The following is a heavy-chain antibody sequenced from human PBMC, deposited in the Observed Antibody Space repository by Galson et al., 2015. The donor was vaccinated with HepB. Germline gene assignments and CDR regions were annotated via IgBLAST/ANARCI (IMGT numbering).Heavy chain of an antibody. D-gene: IGHD3-16*01. CDR1: GFTFSSYA. Sequence: SLRLSCAASGFTFSSYAMHWVRQAPGKGLEWVAVISYDGSNKYYADSVKGRFTISRDNSKNTLYLQMNSLRAEDTAVYYCARTGEGFDYWGQGTLVTVSS. CDR3: ARTGEGFDY. CDR2: ISYDGSNK. V-gene: IGHV3-30*04. J-gene: IGHJ4*02.